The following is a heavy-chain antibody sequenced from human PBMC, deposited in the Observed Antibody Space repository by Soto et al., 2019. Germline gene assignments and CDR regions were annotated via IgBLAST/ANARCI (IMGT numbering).Heavy chain of an antibody. CDR2: IKSKTDGGTT. J-gene: IGHJ6*02. D-gene: IGHD3-3*01. CDR3: TTLYYDFRSLYPSYYYYGMDV. V-gene: IGHV3-15*07. Sequence: PGGSLRLSCAASGFTFSNAWMNWVRQAPGKGLEWVGRIKSKTDGGTTDYAAPVKGRFTISRDDSKNTLYLQMNSLKTEDTAVYYCTTLYYDFRSLYPSYYYYGMDVWGQGTTVTV. CDR1: GFTFSNAW.